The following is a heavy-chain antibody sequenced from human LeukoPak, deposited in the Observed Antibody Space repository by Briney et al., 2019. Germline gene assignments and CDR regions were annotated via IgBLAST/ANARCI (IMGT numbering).Heavy chain of an antibody. CDR1: GYTFTSHY. V-gene: IGHV1-46*01. D-gene: IGHD3-3*02. Sequence: ASVKVSCKASGYTFTSHYIHWVRQAPGHGPEWLGIINPSDGHTIYAQKFQGRVSLTRDTSTTTVYMDLSSLIFEDTAVYYCARDDATPGTHFWDNWGQGSLVIVSS. J-gene: IGHJ4*02. CDR2: INPSDGHT. CDR3: ARDDATPGTHFWDN.